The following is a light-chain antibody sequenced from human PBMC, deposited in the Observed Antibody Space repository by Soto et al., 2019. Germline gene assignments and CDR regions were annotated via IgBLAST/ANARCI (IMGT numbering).Light chain of an antibody. J-gene: IGKJ4*01. CDR1: QSINSW. CDR3: QQYEAYPLT. CDR2: KAS. Sequence: DIPMTQSPSTLSASVGDRVTITCRASQSINSWLAWYQQKPGKAPKLLIYKASSLESGVPLRFSGSGSGTEFSLTISRLQPDDFATYYCQQYEAYPLTFGGGTKVEIK. V-gene: IGKV1-5*03.